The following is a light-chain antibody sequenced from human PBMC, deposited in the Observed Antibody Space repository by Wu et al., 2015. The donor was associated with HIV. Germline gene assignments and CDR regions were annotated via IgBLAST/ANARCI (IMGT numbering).Light chain of an antibody. CDR1: QSVNNNY. CDR2: GAS. Sequence: EIVMTQSPATLSLSPGERATLSCRASQSVNNNYLAWYLQKSGQAPRLLIYGASTRATGIPDKFSGSGSGTDFTLTISRLEPEDFALYYCQQYGSSPKSFGQGTKLEIK. J-gene: IGKJ2*03. V-gene: IGKV3-20*01. CDR3: QQYGSSPKS.